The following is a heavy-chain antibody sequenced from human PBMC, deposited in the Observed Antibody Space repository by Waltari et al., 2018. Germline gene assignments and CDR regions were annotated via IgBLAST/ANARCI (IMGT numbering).Heavy chain of an antibody. J-gene: IGHJ4*02. V-gene: IGHV3-23*01. Sequence: ELPLLESGGGFVQPGGSLRLLCAASGFSFGHYALTWVRQAPGKGLEWVSGISGSGDSIYYADSVKGRFTISRDNSKNTLTLQVNSLRGEDTAVYYCARLNDDHDFQALDFWGQGTLVTVSS. CDR1: GFSFGHYA. D-gene: IGHD1-1*01. CDR3: ARLNDDHDFQALDF. CDR2: ISGSGDSI.